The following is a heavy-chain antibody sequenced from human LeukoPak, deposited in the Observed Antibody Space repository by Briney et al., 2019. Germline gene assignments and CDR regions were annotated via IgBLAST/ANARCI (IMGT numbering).Heavy chain of an antibody. CDR3: ASSKTNGDSSGWYAWFDP. D-gene: IGHD6-19*01. V-gene: IGHV4-59*01. CDR2: IYYSGYT. Sequence: SETLSLTCIVSGGSINSYYWSWIRQPPGKGLEWIGYIYYSGYTNYNPSLKSRVTISVDTSKNQFSLKLSSVTAADTAVYYCASSKTNGDSSGWYAWFDPWGQGTLVTVSS. J-gene: IGHJ5*02. CDR1: GGSINSYY.